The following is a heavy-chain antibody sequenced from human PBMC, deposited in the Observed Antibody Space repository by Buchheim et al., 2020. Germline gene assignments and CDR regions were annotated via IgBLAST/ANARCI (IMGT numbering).Heavy chain of an antibody. V-gene: IGHV3-33*01. CDR3: ARDLDIAAAGWFGY. D-gene: IGHD6-13*01. Sequence: QVQLVESGGGVVQPGRSLRLSCAASGFTFSSYGMHWVRQAPGKGLEWVAVIWYDGSKKYYADSVKGRFTISRDNSKNTLYLQMNSLRAEDTAVYYCARDLDIAAAGWFGYWGQGTL. CDR1: GFTFSSYG. J-gene: IGHJ4*02. CDR2: IWYDGSKK.